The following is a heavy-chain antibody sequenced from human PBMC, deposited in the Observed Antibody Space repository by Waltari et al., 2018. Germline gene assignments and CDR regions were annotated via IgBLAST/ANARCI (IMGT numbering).Heavy chain of an antibody. CDR2: MYSSGST. V-gene: IGHV3-53*02. J-gene: IGHJ4*02. CDR1: GFTVSSDY. D-gene: IGHD5-18*01. CDR3: AREGVDTANDY. Sequence: EVQLVETGGGLIQPGGSLRLSCAASGFTVSSDYMRWVRQAPGKGLECVSVMYSSGSTYYADSVKGRFTISRDNSKNTVYLQMHSLRAEDTAVYYCAREGVDTANDYWGQGTQVTVSS.